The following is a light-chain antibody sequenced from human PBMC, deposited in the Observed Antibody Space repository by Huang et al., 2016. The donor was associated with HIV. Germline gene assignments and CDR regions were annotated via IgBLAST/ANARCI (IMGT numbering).Light chain of an antibody. J-gene: IGKJ4*01. V-gene: IGKV3-11*01. CDR2: DAS. CDR3: QQRSAWPLT. Sequence: EIVLTQSPATLSLSPGERAPLSCRASQSVRSYLAWYQQKPGQAPRLLIYDASNRATGIPARFSGSGSGTDFPLTISNLQSEDFAVYYCQQRSAWPLTFGGGTKVEI. CDR1: QSVRSY.